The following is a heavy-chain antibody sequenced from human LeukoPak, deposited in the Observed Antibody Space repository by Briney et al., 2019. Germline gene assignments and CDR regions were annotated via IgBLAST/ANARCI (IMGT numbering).Heavy chain of an antibody. V-gene: IGHV4-59*01. J-gene: IGHJ4*02. CDR3: ARFGTSSSRFFDQ. CDR1: GGSISAYY. Sequence: TPSETLSLTCTVSGGSISAYYWSWIRQPPGKGLEWIGYIHYSGTTNYYPSLKSRVTIALDTSKNQFSLKLNPVTAADTAVYYCARFGTSSSRFFDQWGQGTLVTVSS. CDR2: IHYSGTT. D-gene: IGHD6-6*01.